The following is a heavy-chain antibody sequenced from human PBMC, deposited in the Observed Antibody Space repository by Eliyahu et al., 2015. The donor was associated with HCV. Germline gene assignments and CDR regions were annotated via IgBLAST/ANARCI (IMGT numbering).Heavy chain of an antibody. CDR1: GFPFXYYA. CDR3: ANNRGNGGSAYFEY. Sequence: EVQLLESGGGLVQPGGSLRLSCAASGFPFXYYAMSWVRQAPGKGLEWVSSISDSGDRTHYADSVKGRFTISRDNSKNTLYLQMNSLRAEDTAVYYCANNRGNGGSAYFEYWGQGTLVTVSS. V-gene: IGHV3-23*01. J-gene: IGHJ4*02. D-gene: IGHD1-26*01. CDR2: ISDSGDRT.